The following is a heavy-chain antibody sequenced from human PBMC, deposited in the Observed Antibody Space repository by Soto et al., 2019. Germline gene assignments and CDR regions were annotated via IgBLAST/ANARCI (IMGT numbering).Heavy chain of an antibody. V-gene: IGHV3-23*01. D-gene: IGHD1-26*01. CDR1: GFTFSSYA. Sequence: EVQLLESGGGLVQPGGSLRLSCAASGFTFSSYAMSWVRQAPGKGLEWVSAISGSGGSTYYADSVKGRFTISRDNSKNTLYLQMNSLRAEDTAVDYCAKWGWELPYYFDYWGQGTLVTVSS. J-gene: IGHJ4*02. CDR3: AKWGWELPYYFDY. CDR2: ISGSGGST.